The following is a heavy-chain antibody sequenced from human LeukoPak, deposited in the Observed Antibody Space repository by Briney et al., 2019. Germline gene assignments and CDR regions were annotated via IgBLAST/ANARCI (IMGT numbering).Heavy chain of an antibody. CDR2: IYDGGST. CDR1: GGSISSSRYY. Sequence: SETLSLTCTVSGGSISSSRYYWGWIRQPPGKGLEWIGSIYDGGSTYYNPSLKSRVTISVDTSKKQLSLKLNSVTAADTAVYYCARDWAEWGQGTLVTVSS. J-gene: IGHJ4*02. V-gene: IGHV4-39*07. CDR3: ARDWAE. D-gene: IGHD7-27*01.